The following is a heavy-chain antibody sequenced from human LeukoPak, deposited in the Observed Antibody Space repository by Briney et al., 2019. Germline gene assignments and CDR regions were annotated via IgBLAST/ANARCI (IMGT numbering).Heavy chain of an antibody. CDR3: AKGYCSNGVCYPDY. CDR2: VRNKPNGYTT. CDR1: GFTFSDAY. Sequence: RAGGSLRLSCAASGFTFSDAYMDWVRQAPGKGLEWVGRVRNKPNGYTTDYAASVKGRFTISRDDSENSMYLQMNSLKTEDTAVYYCAKGYCSNGVCYPDYWGQGTLVTVSS. D-gene: IGHD2-8*01. J-gene: IGHJ4*02. V-gene: IGHV3-72*01.